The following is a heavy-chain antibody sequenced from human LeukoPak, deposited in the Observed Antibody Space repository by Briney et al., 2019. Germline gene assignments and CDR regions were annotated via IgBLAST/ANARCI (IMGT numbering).Heavy chain of an antibody. CDR2: LYYSGST. V-gene: IGHV4-38-2*02. D-gene: IGHD3-3*01. CDR1: GFIFRHYA. CDR3: ARDRRGRTIFGY. Sequence: PGGSLRLSCSASGFIFRHYAVNWVRQPPGKGLEWIGSLYYSGSTYYSPSLKSRVTISVDTSKNQFSLKLSSVTAADTAVYYCARDRRGRTIFGYWGQGTLVTVSS. J-gene: IGHJ4*02.